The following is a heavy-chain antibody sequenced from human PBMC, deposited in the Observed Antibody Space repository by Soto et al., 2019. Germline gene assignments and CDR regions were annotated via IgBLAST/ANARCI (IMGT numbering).Heavy chain of an antibody. CDR1: GFTFSSYG. CDR2: IWYDGSNK. Sequence: QVQLVESGGGVVQPGRSLRLSCAASGFTFSSYGMHWVRQAPGKGLEWVAVIWYDGSNKYYADSVKGRFTISRDNSKNTLYLQMNSLRAEDTAVYYCARTPSVMTCYYYYGMDVWGQGTTVTVSS. CDR3: ARTPSVMTCYYYYGMDV. D-gene: IGHD2-21*01. V-gene: IGHV3-33*01. J-gene: IGHJ6*02.